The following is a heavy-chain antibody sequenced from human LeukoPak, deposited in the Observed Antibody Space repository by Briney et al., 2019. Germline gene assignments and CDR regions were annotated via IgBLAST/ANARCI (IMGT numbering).Heavy chain of an antibody. D-gene: IGHD3-10*01. CDR3: ARGQVNYYYGSGSYYKD. V-gene: IGHV4-34*01. J-gene: IGHJ4*02. Sequence: SETLSLTCAVYSGSFSGYYWSWIRQPPGKGLEWIGEINHSGSTNYNPSLKSRVTLSVDTSKNQFSLKLSSVTAADTAVYYCARGQVNYYYGSGSYYKDWGQGTLVTVSS. CDR1: SGSFSGYY. CDR2: INHSGST.